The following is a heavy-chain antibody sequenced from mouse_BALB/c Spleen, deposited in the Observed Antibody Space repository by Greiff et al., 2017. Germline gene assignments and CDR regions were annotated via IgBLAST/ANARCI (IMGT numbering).Heavy chain of an antibody. CDR2: IWGDGST. Sequence: VQLQESGPGLVAPSQSLSITCTVSGFSLTGYGVNWVRQPPGKGLEWLGMIWGDGSTDYNSALKSRLSISKDNSKSQVFLKMNSLQTYDTARYYCARGYYYGSSRVYFDYWGQGTTLTVSS. V-gene: IGHV2-6-7*01. CDR1: GFSLTGYG. CDR3: ARGYYYGSSRVYFDY. D-gene: IGHD1-1*01. J-gene: IGHJ2*01.